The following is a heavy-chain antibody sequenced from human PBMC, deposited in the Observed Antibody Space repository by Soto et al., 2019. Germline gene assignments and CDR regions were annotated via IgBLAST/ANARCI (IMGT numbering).Heavy chain of an antibody. CDR2: TFSGGST. Sequence: GSLRFSCLASGFTVTTNYMIWVRQPPGKGLEWVSTTFSGGSTNYADSVRGRFSISRDNSKNTVYLQMNNLRVEDTAVYYCAKKSPSSIQGWAFAMDVWGQGTTVTVSS. CDR3: AKKSPSSIQGWAFAMDV. J-gene: IGHJ6*02. CDR1: GFTVTTNY. V-gene: IGHV3-53*01. D-gene: IGHD1-26*01.